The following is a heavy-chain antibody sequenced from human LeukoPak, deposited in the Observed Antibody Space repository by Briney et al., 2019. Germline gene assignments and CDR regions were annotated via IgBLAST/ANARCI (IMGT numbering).Heavy chain of an antibody. CDR3: ARPRGYSYGCDY. Sequence: GGSLRLSCAASGFTFSSYSMNWVRQAPGKGLEWVSHIGGSANAIYYADSVKGRFTISRDNAKNSLYLQMNSLRAEDTAVYYCARPRGYSYGCDYWGQGTLVTVSS. V-gene: IGHV3-48*04. D-gene: IGHD5-18*01. J-gene: IGHJ4*02. CDR1: GFTFSSYS. CDR2: IGGSANAI.